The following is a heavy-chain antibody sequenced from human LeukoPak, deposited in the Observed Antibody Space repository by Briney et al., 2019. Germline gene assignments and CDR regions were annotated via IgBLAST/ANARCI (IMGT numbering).Heavy chain of an antibody. D-gene: IGHD3-22*01. J-gene: IGHJ4*02. CDR1: GYSISSGYY. V-gene: IGHV4-38-2*02. CDR2: IYHSGST. Sequence: SETLSLTCAVSGYSISSGYYWGWIRQPPGKGLEWIGSIYHSGSTYYNPSLKSRVTISVDTSKNQFSLKLSSVTAADTAVYYCARETSYYYDSSGYSLFDYWGQGTVVTVSS. CDR3: ARETSYYYDSSGYSLFDY.